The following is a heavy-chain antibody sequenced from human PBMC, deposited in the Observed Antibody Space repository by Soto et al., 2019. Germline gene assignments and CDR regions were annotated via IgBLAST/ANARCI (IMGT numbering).Heavy chain of an antibody. Sequence: QVQLLQSGAEVKRPGASVKVSCKTSGYTFTNYDINWVRQAAGQGLEWMGWMNPNTGDTAYAQKFQGRVTMTRDTSISTDYMELSGLTSEDTAVFYCAREWEEGFCFDHWGQGTPVTVSS. CDR2: MNPNTGDT. CDR1: GYTFTNYD. CDR3: AREWEEGFCFDH. D-gene: IGHD1-26*01. J-gene: IGHJ4*02. V-gene: IGHV1-8*02.